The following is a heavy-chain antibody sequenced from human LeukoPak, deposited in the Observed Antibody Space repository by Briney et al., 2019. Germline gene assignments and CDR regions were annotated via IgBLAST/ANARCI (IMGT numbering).Heavy chain of an antibody. D-gene: IGHD2-21*01. CDR2: ITHSGNT. Sequence: SETLSLTCAVSGFSISSTYYGAWTRQTPGKGLEWIATITHSGNTYYISSLESRLTISLDTSKRHFSLRLTSVTAADTAVYYCARINAPVATFDYWGLGTLVAVSS. V-gene: IGHV4-38-2*01. J-gene: IGHJ4*02. CDR3: ARINAPVATFDY. CDR1: GFSISSTYY.